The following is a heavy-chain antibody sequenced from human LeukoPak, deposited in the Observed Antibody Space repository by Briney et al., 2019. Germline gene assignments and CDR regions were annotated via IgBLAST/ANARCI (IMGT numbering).Heavy chain of an antibody. J-gene: IGHJ4*02. CDR2: ISSSSSYI. CDR1: GFTFSSYS. D-gene: IGHD2-15*01. Sequence: KSGGSLRLSCAASGFTFSSYSMNWVRQAPGKGLEWVSSISSSSSYIYYADSVKGRFTISRDNAKNSLYLQMNSLRAEDTAVYYCERDAAVYCSGGSCYGSVYYFDCWGQGTLVTVSS. CDR3: ERDAAVYCSGGSCYGSVYYFDC. V-gene: IGHV3-21*01.